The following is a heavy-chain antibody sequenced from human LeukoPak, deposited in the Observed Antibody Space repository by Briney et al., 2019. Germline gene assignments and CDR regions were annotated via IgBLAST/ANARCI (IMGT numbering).Heavy chain of an antibody. CDR3: ARDGRYDSSGYYDY. Sequence: PGGSLRLSCAASGFTFSSYSMNWVRQAPGKGLEWVSYISSSSSTKYYVDSVKGRFTISRDNAKNSLYLQMNSLRDEDTAVYYCARDGRYDSSGYYDYWGQGILVTVSA. CDR2: ISSSSSTK. J-gene: IGHJ4*02. V-gene: IGHV3-48*02. D-gene: IGHD3-22*01. CDR1: GFTFSSYS.